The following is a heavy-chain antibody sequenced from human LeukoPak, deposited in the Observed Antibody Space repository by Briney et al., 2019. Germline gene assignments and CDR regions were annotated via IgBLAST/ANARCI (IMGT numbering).Heavy chain of an antibody. CDR3: ARDGPGYSSSRGAFDI. D-gene: IGHD6-13*01. CDR2: IYSGGST. Sequence: PGGSLRLSCAASGFTVSSNYMSWVRQAPGKGLEWVSVIYSGGSTYYEDSAKGRFTISRDNSKNTLYLQMNSLRAEDTAVYYCARDGPGYSSSRGAFDIWGQGTMVTVSS. V-gene: IGHV3-66*01. CDR1: GFTVSSNY. J-gene: IGHJ3*02.